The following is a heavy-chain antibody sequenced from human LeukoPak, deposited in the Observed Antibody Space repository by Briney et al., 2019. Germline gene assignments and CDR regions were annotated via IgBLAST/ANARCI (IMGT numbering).Heavy chain of an antibody. Sequence: GGSLRLSCAASGFTFSSYGMHWVRQAPGKGLEWVAFIRYDGSNKYYADSVKGRFTISRDNSKNTLYLQMNSLRAEDTAVYYCAKDYGFWSGYPDYWGQGTLVTVSS. D-gene: IGHD3/OR15-3a*01. CDR2: IRYDGSNK. J-gene: IGHJ4*02. CDR3: AKDYGFWSGYPDY. V-gene: IGHV3-30*02. CDR1: GFTFSSYG.